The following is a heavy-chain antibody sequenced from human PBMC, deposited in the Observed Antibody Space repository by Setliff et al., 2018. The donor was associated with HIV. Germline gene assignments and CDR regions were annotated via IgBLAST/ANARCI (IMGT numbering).Heavy chain of an antibody. V-gene: IGHV4-39*01. D-gene: IGHD3-16*01. CDR1: GGSIRSSSYY. Sequence: PSETLSLTCTVSGGSIRSSSYYWGWIRQPPGKGLEWIGSVYYSGSTYYNPSLESRVTISADTSKNQFSLLLSSVTAADTAMYFCARRPGGITRARLDNWGQGTLVTVSS. J-gene: IGHJ4*02. CDR3: ARRPGGITRARLDN. CDR2: VYYSGST.